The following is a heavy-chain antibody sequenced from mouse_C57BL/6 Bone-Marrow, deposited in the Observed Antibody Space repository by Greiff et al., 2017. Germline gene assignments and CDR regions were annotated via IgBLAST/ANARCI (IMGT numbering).Heavy chain of an antibody. V-gene: IGHV1-56*01. J-gene: IGHJ3*01. CDR3: ARSDSNVAWFAY. Sequence: VQGVESGPELVRPGASVKISCKAPGYTFTSHWMQWVRQRPGQGLEWIGEIIPGSGSTYYNEKFKGKATLTVDTSTSTAYMQLSSLTSEDSAVYFCARSDSNVAWFAYWGQGTLVTVSA. CDR2: IIPGSGST. CDR1: GYTFTSHW. D-gene: IGHD2-5*01.